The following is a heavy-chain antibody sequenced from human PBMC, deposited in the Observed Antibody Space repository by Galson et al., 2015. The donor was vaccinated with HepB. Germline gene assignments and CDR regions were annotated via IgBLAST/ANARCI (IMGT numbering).Heavy chain of an antibody. CDR3: ARDRVLGRGAFDI. CDR2: IYYSGST. J-gene: IGHJ3*02. V-gene: IGHV4-59*02. CDR1: GGSVSSYY. Sequence: ETLSLTCTVSGGSVSSYYWIWIRQPPGKGLEWIGYIYYSGSTNYNPSLKSRVTISVDTSKNQFSLNLSSVTAADTAVYYCARDRVLGRGAFDIWGQGTMVTVSS. D-gene: IGHD3-10*01.